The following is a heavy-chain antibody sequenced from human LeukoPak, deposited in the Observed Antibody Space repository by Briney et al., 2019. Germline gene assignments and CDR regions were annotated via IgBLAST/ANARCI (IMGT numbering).Heavy chain of an antibody. Sequence: KASETLSLTCAVYGGSFSGYYWSWIRQPPGKGLEWIGEINHSGSTNYNPSLKSRVTISVDTSKNQFSLKLSSVTAADTAVYYCARGPPRIAVVTAIRFSNWFDPWGQGTLVTVSS. CDR2: INHSGST. V-gene: IGHV4-34*01. CDR1: GGSFSGYY. CDR3: ARGPPRIAVVTAIRFSNWFDP. D-gene: IGHD2-21*02. J-gene: IGHJ5*02.